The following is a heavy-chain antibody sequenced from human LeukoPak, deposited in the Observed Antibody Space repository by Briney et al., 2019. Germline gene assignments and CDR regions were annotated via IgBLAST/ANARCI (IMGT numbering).Heavy chain of an antibody. CDR1: GLTLVKHG. Sequence: GGSLRLSCAASGLTLVKHGMNWVRQAPGKGLKWLSGISPPGGGTYYADSVKGRFTISRDASKNTLSLQMNSLRVEDTGTYYCARDLAWGAFDYWGQGILVTVSS. CDR2: ISPPGGGT. D-gene: IGHD7-27*01. J-gene: IGHJ4*02. V-gene: IGHV3-23*01. CDR3: ARDLAWGAFDY.